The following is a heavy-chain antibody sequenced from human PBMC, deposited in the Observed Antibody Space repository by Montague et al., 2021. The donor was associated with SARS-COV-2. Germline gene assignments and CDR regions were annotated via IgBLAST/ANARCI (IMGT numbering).Heavy chain of an antibody. CDR3: ARKGSGRSYLAY. J-gene: IGHJ4*02. D-gene: IGHD1-26*01. Sequence: SETRSLTCVESVDSVCTDIWRTWVRLTSGHGLARYREIHPTGGTKYKPSLKSRVSMSVDKSWNQFSLRLTSVTAADTAIYYCARKGSGRSYLAYWVQGTLVPLSS. CDR2: IHPTGGT. CDR1: VDSVCTDIW. V-gene: IGHV4/OR15-8*01.